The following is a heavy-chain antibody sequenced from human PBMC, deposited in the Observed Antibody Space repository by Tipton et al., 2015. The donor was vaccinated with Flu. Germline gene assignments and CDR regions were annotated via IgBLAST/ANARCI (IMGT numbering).Heavy chain of an antibody. Sequence: QLVQSGAEVKKPGASVKVSCKTSGYTFSDYVIHWVRQAPGQGFEWMGWINPNSDGTNYAQNFQGRVTMTRDTSINTVYMELSRLTSDDTAVYYCARDPNFPDTTWFDSWGQGILVTVSS. D-gene: IGHD1-14*01. CDR1: GYTFSDYV. V-gene: IGHV1-2*02. CDR3: ARDPNFPDTTWFDS. J-gene: IGHJ5*01. CDR2: INPNSDGT.